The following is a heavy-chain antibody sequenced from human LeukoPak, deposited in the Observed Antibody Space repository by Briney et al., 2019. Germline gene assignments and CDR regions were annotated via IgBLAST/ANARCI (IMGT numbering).Heavy chain of an antibody. Sequence: HPGGSLRLSCAASGFSFSSYEMNWVRQAPGKGLEWVSWISTSGSTLNYADSVKGRFTVSRDNARNSLYLQMNSLRAEDTAVYYCARDRGYYYYGMDAWGQGTTVTVSS. J-gene: IGHJ6*02. CDR3: ARDRGYYYYGMDA. CDR1: GFSFSSYE. CDR2: ISTSGSTL. V-gene: IGHV3-48*03.